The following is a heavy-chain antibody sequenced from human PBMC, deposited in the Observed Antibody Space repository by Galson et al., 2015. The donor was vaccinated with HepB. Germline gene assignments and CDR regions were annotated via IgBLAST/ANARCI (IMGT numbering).Heavy chain of an antibody. J-gene: IGHJ6*03. V-gene: IGHV1-2*02. Sequence: SVKVSCKASGYTFTGYYMHWVRQAPGQGLEWMGWINPNSGGTNYAQKFQGRVTMTRDTSISTAYMELSRLRSDDTAVYYCARVRFLVPYYYYYMDVWGKGTTVTVSS. CDR1: GYTFTGYY. CDR2: INPNSGGT. CDR3: ARVRFLVPYYYYYMDV. D-gene: IGHD3-3*01.